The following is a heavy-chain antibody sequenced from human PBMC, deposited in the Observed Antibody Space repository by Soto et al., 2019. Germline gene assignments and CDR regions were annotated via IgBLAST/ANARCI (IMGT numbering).Heavy chain of an antibody. CDR1: GFSFTNAW. CDR2: IGSKADGERI. CDR3: IRRGLS. Sequence: EVQLVESGGGLVKPGGSLRLSCVASGFSFTNAWVSWVRQAPGKGLEWVGRIGSKADGERIDYAAPVKGRFIVSRDESENMVYLQMKSLKSEDTAVYYCIRRGLSGGQGTLVTVSS. D-gene: IGHD5-12*01. V-gene: IGHV3-15*04. J-gene: IGHJ4*02.